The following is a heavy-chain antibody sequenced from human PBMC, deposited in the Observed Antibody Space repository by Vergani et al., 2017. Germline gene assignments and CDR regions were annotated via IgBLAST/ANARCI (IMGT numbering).Heavy chain of an antibody. CDR2: IYHSRST. V-gene: IGHV4-30-2*01. D-gene: IGHD3-3*02. CDR1: GGSISSGGYS. CDR3: ARGLANWFDP. J-gene: IGHJ5*02. Sequence: QVQLQESGPGLVKPSQTLSLTCAVSGGSISSGGYSWSWIRQPPGKGLEWIGYIYHSRSTYYNPSLKSRVTISVDRSKNQFSLKLSSVTAADTAVYYCARGLANWFDPWGQGTLVTVSS.